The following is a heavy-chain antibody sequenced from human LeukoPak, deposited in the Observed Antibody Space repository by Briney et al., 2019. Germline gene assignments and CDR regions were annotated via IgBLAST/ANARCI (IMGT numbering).Heavy chain of an antibody. D-gene: IGHD1-26*01. CDR1: GVSLSSSGVG. CDR3: AHITRGRVHDYFDG. J-gene: IGHJ4*02. Sequence: SRPTLVKPTQKLTLTSAVAGVSLSSSGVGVGWIRQSPGKALEGLAVLYWDDEKRYSPSLKSRVTITKDTTKNQVVLILTNMDPVDTGTYYCAHITRGRVHDYFDGWGQGTLVTVSS. V-gene: IGHV2-5*02. CDR2: LYWDDEK.